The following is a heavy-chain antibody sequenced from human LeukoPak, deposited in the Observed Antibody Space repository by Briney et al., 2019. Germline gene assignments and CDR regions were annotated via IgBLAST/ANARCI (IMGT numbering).Heavy chain of an antibody. CDR3: GTDLGYGGFDWDP. J-gene: IGHJ5*02. V-gene: IGHV4-39*07. D-gene: IGHD5-12*01. Sequence: SETLSLTCTVSGGSLSSSSYDWGWIRQPPGKGLEWMGYIYYSGSTYYNTSLKSRVTISVDTSKNKFSLNLTSVTAADAAVYYCGTDLGYGGFDWDPWGQGTLVTVSS. CDR1: GGSLSSSSYD. CDR2: IYYSGST.